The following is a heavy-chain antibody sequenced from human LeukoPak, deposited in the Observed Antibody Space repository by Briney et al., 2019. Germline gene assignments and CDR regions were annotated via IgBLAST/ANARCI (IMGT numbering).Heavy chain of an antibody. CDR2: IYYSGST. CDR3: ARGTYYYYYYMDV. J-gene: IGHJ6*03. Sequence: SETLSLTCTVSGGSISSYYWSWIRQPPGKGLEWIGYIYYSGSTNYNPSLKSRVTISVDTSKNQFSLKLSSVTAADTAVYYCARGTYYYYYYMDVWGKGTTVTVSS. V-gene: IGHV4-59*01. CDR1: GGSISSYY.